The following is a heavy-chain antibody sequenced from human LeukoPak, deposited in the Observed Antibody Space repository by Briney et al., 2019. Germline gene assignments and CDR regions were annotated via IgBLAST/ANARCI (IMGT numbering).Heavy chain of an antibody. CDR3: AKASGGWFRFDY. CDR1: GFTFSSYA. Sequence: GGSLRLSCAASGFTFSSYAMSWVRQAPGKGLEWVTGISSSGGSTHYADSVKGRFTISRDNSKNTLYLQMNSLRAEDTAVYYCAKASGGWFRFDYWGQGTLVSVSS. V-gene: IGHV3-23*01. CDR2: ISSSGGST. D-gene: IGHD6-19*01. J-gene: IGHJ4*02.